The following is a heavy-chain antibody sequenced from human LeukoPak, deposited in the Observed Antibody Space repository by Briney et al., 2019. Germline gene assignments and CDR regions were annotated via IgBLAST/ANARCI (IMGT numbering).Heavy chain of an antibody. Sequence: GGSLRLSCAASGFTLSNYWMSWVRQAPGKGLEWVSAISGSGGSTYYADSVKGRFTISRDNSKNTLYLQMNSLRAEDTAVYYCARDYYDSSGPTTLFDYWGQGTLVTVSS. V-gene: IGHV3-23*01. CDR2: ISGSGGST. CDR3: ARDYYDSSGPTTLFDY. CDR1: GFTLSNYW. D-gene: IGHD3-22*01. J-gene: IGHJ4*02.